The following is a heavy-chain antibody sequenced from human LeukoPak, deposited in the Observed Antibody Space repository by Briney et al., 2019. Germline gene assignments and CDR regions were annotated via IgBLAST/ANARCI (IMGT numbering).Heavy chain of an antibody. CDR2: INHSGST. Sequence: PSETLSLTCAVYGGSFSGYYWSWIRQPPGKGLEWIGEINHSGSTNYNPSLKSRVTISVDTSKNQFSLKLSSVTAADTAVYYCARAITMVRGVITLNPVFDYWGQGTLVTVSS. J-gene: IGHJ4*02. V-gene: IGHV4-34*01. CDR3: ARAITMVRGVITLNPVFDY. CDR1: GGSFSGYY. D-gene: IGHD3-10*01.